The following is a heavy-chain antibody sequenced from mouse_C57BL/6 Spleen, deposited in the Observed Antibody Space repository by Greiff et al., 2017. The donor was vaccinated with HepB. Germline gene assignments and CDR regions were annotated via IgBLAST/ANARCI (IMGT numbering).Heavy chain of an antibody. CDR1: GYSFTGYY. CDR3: AVYYYGSSYSYYFDY. J-gene: IGHJ2*01. V-gene: IGHV1-42*01. CDR2: INPSTGGT. Sequence: EVKLMESGPELVKPGASVKISCKASGYSFTGYYMNWVKQSPEKSLEWIGEINPSTGGTTYNQKFKAKATLTVDKSSSTAYMQLKSLTSEDSAVYYCAVYYYGSSYSYYFDYWGQGTTLTVSS. D-gene: IGHD1-1*01.